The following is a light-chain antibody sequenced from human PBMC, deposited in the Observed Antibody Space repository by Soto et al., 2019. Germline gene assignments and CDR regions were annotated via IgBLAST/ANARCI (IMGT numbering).Light chain of an antibody. J-gene: IGKJ1*01. Sequence: DIQMTQSPSSLSASVGDRVTITCQASQDISNYLNWYQQKPGKAPKLLTYDASNLETGVPSRFSGSGSGTDFTFTISSLQPEDFATYYCQQYDSYSWTFGQGAKVDIK. V-gene: IGKV1-33*01. CDR2: DAS. CDR1: QDISNY. CDR3: QQYDSYSWT.